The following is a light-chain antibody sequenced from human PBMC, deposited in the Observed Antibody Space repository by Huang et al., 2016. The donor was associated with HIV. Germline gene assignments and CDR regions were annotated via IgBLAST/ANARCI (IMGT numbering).Light chain of an antibody. J-gene: IGKJ2*01. CDR1: QRINNTY. Sequence: EIVLAQSPGTLSLSPGQGATLSCRASQRINNTYLAWVQQKPGQPPRLLIYVASSRATGVPDRFTGSGSGTDVNLTISRLETEDFAMYFCQHYGTSPQTFGQGTKLEIK. V-gene: IGKV3-20*01. CDR2: VAS. CDR3: QHYGTSPQT.